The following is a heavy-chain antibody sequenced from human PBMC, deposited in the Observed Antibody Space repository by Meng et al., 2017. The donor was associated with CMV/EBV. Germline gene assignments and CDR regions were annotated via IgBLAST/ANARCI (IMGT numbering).Heavy chain of an antibody. CDR3: ARRHSGSYYFDP. Sequence: SETLSLTCTVSGGSISSSSYYWGWIRQPPGKGLEWIGSIYYSGSTYYNPSLKSRVTISVDTSKNQFSLKLSSVTAGDTAVYYCARRHSGSYYFDPWGQGTLVTVSS. D-gene: IGHD1-26*01. J-gene: IGHJ5*02. CDR1: GGSISSSSYY. V-gene: IGHV4-39*01. CDR2: IYYSGST.